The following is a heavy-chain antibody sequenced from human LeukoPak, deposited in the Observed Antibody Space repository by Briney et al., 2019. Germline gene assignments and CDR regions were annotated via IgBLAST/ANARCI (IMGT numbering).Heavy chain of an antibody. Sequence: GSLRLSCAASGFTFSSYAMSWVRQAPGKGLEWVSAISGSGGSTYYADSVKGRFTISRDNSKDTLYLQMNSLRAEDTAVYYCAKASWYHDSSGYYLDYWGQGTLVTVSS. D-gene: IGHD3-22*01. V-gene: IGHV3-23*01. CDR2: ISGSGGST. CDR3: AKASWYHDSSGYYLDY. CDR1: GFTFSSYA. J-gene: IGHJ4*02.